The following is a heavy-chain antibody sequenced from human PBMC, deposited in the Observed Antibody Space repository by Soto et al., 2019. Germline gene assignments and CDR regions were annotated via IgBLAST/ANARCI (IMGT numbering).Heavy chain of an antibody. V-gene: IGHV4-30-2*01. CDR1: GGSISSGGYS. J-gene: IGHJ4*02. CDR3: ARRWGSAADY. CDR2: INHSGST. Sequence: PSETLSLTCAVSGGSISSGGYSWSWIRQPPGKGLEWIGYINHSGSTNYNPSLKSRVTISLDTSKNQFSLKLSSMTAADTAVYYCARRWGSAADYWGQGTLVTVSS. D-gene: IGHD2-15*01.